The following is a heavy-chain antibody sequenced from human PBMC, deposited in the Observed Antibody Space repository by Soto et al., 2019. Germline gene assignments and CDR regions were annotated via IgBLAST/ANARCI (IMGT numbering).Heavy chain of an antibody. CDR2: ISYDGSNK. D-gene: IGHD2-15*01. V-gene: IGHV3-30*03. J-gene: IGHJ5*02. CDR1: GFTFSSYG. CDR3: AGSGGELT. Sequence: PGGSLRLSCAASGFTFSSYGMHWVRQAPGKGLEWVAVISYDGSNKYYADSVKGRFTISRDNAKNTLYLQMNSLRAEDTAVYYCAGSGGELTWGQGTLVTVSS.